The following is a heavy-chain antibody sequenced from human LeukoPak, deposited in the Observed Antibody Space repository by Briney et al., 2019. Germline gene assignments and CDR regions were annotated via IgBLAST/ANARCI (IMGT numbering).Heavy chain of an antibody. Sequence: ASVKVSCKASGYTFTSYGISWVRQAPGQGLEGMGWISAYNGNPNYAQKLQGRVTMTTDTSTSTAYMEPRSLRSDETAVYYCARDLRPLWGSSSTDFDYWGQGTLVTVSS. D-gene: IGHD6-6*01. CDR2: ISAYNGNP. CDR3: ARDLRPLWGSSSTDFDY. V-gene: IGHV1-18*01. J-gene: IGHJ4*02. CDR1: GYTFTSYG.